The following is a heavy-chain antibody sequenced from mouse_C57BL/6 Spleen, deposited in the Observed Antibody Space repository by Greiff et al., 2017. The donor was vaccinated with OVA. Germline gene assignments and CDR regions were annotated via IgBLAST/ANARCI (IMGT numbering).Heavy chain of an antibody. D-gene: IGHD1-1*01. CDR1: GFTFSSYA. V-gene: IGHV5-9-1*02. CDR2: ISSGGDYI. CDR3: TIYGSSPYYAMDY. Sequence: EVHLVESGEGLVKPGGSLKLSCAASGFTFSSYAMSWVRQTPEKRLEWVAYISSGGDYIYYAATVKGRVTISRDNARNTLYLQMSSLKSEDTAMYYCTIYGSSPYYAMDYWGQGTSGTVSS. J-gene: IGHJ4*01.